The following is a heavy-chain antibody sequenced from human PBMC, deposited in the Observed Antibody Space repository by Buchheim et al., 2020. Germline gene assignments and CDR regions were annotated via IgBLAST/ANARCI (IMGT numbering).Heavy chain of an antibody. V-gene: IGHV5-51*01. Sequence: EVQLVQSGAEVKKPGESLKISCKGSGYSFSNYWIGWVRQMPGKGLEWMAMIYPGDSSTKYSPSFQAQVTISADKSSSTAYLQGSSLKASDTAMYFCARARGYCSSSSCYDFDCWGQGT. CDR1: GYSFSNYW. D-gene: IGHD2-2*01. CDR2: IYPGDSST. J-gene: IGHJ4*02. CDR3: ARARGYCSSSSCYDFDC.